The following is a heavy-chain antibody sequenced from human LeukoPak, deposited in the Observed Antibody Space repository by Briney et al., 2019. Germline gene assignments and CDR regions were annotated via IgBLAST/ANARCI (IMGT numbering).Heavy chain of an antibody. V-gene: IGHV3-21*01. J-gene: IGHJ4*02. Sequence: GGSLRLSCAASGFTFSSYSMNWVRQAPGKGLEWVSSISSSSSYTYYADSVKGRFTISRDNAKNSLYLQMNSLRAEDTAVYYCARDGTLTGYSINWGQGTLVTVSS. CDR3: ARDGTLTGYSIN. CDR2: ISSSSSYT. CDR1: GFTFSSYS. D-gene: IGHD3-9*01.